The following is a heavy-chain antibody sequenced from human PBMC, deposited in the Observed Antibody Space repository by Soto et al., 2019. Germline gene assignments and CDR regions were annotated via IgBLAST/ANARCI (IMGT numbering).Heavy chain of an antibody. J-gene: IGHJ4*02. CDR2: IYYSGST. V-gene: IGHV4-39*01. CDR3: ASIDYYDSSGALAD. CDR1: GGSISSSSYY. Sequence: SETLSLTCTVSGGSISSSSYYWGWIRQPPGKGLEWIGSIYYSGSTYYNPSLKSRVTISVDTSKNQFSLKLSSVTAADTAVYYCASIDYYDSSGALADWGQGTLVTVSS. D-gene: IGHD3-22*01.